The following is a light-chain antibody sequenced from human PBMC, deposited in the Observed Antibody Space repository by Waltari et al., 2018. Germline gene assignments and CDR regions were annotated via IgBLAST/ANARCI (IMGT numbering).Light chain of an antibody. J-gene: IGKJ2*02. CDR2: GAS. Sequence: GERATLSCRASQSVSSSYLAWYQQKPGQAPRLLIYGASSRATGIPDRFSGSGSGTDFTLTISRLEPEDFAVYYCQQYGSSPRGTFGQGTKLEIK. CDR1: QSVSSSY. V-gene: IGKV3-20*01. CDR3: QQYGSSPRGT.